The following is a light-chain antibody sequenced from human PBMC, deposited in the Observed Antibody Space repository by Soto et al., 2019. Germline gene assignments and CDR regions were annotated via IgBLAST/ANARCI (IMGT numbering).Light chain of an antibody. V-gene: IGLV1-47*01. CDR2: RND. Sequence: QSVLTQPPSASGTPGQRVTISCSGSSSNIGSKYVYWYQQLPGTAPKLLIYRNDQRPSGVPDRFSGSKSGTSASLAISGLRSEDEADYYCAAWDGSLSGLVFGGGTKLTVL. CDR3: AAWDGSLSGLV. CDR1: SSNIGSKY. J-gene: IGLJ3*02.